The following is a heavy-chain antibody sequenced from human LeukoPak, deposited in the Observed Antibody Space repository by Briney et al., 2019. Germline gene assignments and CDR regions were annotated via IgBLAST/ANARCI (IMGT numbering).Heavy chain of an antibody. CDR1: RGSISRGGDY. J-gene: IGHJ5*02. CDR2: IYYSGSN. D-gene: IGHD3-10*01. Sequence: SETLSLTCTVSRGSISRGGDYWTWIRQQPGKGLEWIGYIYYSGSNHYNPSLESRLTISVDTSENQFSLNLRSVTAADTAVYYCAREYYYGSGFDPWGQGTLVTVSS. CDR3: AREYYYGSGFDP. V-gene: IGHV4-31*03.